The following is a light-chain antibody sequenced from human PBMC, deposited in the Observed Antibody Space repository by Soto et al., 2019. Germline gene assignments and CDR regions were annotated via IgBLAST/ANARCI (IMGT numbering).Light chain of an antibody. V-gene: IGKV3-15*01. CDR3: QQYNNWPWT. CDR1: QTVSSSY. J-gene: IGKJ1*01. Sequence: EILLTQSPGTLSLSPGERATLSCRASQTVSSSYLAWYQQKPGQAPRLLIYGASTRATGIPARFSGSGSGTEFTLTISSLQSEDFAVYYCQQYNNWPWTFGQGTKVDIK. CDR2: GAS.